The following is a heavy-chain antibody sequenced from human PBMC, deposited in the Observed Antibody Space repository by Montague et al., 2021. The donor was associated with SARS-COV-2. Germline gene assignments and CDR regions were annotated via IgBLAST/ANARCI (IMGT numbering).Heavy chain of an antibody. Sequence: SETLSLTCTVSGYSISDGYYWVWFRQHPGKGLEWIGNIFQSGTTYYYPXLERRSTMSVDTSKNQLSLKLSSATAADTAVYYCAREHWENYYDFWSGTNLASDYPYYGMDVWGQGTTVTVSS. V-gene: IGHV4-38-2*02. J-gene: IGHJ6*02. D-gene: IGHD3-3*01. CDR3: AREHWENYYDFWSGTNLASDYPYYGMDV. CDR1: GYSISDGYY. CDR2: IFQSGTT.